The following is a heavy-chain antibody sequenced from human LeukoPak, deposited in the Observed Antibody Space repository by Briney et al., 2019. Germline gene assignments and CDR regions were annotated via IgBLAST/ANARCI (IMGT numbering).Heavy chain of an antibody. CDR1: GFPFSSYG. J-gene: IGHJ2*01. V-gene: IGHV3-23*01. CDR3: TKAQGMTHWFFDY. Sequence: QTGGSLRLSCAASGFPFSSYGMSWVRQTPGKGLEWIAVINGDGYMTYYADSVKGRLAVFRDSSENTLYLQMSSLRVDDTAVYYCTKAQGMTHWFFDYWGRGALVTVTS. CDR2: INGDGYMT.